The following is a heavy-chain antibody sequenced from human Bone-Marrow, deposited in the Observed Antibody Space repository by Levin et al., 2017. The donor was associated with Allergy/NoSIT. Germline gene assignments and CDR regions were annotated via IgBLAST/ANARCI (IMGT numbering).Heavy chain of an antibody. CDR1: GFTFSNFA. Sequence: GESLKISCAASGFTFSNFAMHWVRQAPGKGLEWVAAIPHDGANTYYTDSVRGRFTISRDNSKNTPFVEMNSLRVEDTAVYYCARGPGLAVGKGYFDSWGQGTLVTVSS. CDR2: IPHDGANT. J-gene: IGHJ5*01. D-gene: IGHD6-19*01. V-gene: IGHV3-30-3*01. CDR3: ARGPGLAVGKGYFDS.